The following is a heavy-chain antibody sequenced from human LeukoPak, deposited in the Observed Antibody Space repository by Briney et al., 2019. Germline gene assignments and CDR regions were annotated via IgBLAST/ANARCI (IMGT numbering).Heavy chain of an antibody. CDR2: MNPNSGNT. Sequence: ASVKVSCKASGYTFTSYDINWVRQATGQGLEWMGWMNPNSGNTGYAQKFQGRVTITRNTSISTAYMELSSLRSEDTAVYYCARDASYSSSWAEYFQHWGQGTLVTVSS. CDR3: ARDASYSSSWAEYFQH. J-gene: IGHJ1*01. CDR1: GYTFTSYD. D-gene: IGHD6-13*01. V-gene: IGHV1-8*03.